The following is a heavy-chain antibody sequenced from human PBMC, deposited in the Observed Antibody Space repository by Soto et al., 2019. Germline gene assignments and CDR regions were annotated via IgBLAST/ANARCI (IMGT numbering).Heavy chain of an antibody. V-gene: IGHV4-34*01. CDR2: IKESGFA. CDR1: NGSFSDYF. Sequence: SETLSLTCGVYNGSFSDYFWNWIRQPPGKGLEWIGEIKESGFATYNPSLKRRVTMSVDTANNQFSLKVTSVTAADTAVYYCARGKSSGPLYYFDTWGLGTLVTVPQ. CDR3: ARGKSSGPLYYFDT. J-gene: IGHJ4*02. D-gene: IGHD6-19*01.